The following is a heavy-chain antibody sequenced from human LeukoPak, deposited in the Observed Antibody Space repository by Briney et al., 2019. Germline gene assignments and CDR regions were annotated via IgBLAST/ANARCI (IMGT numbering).Heavy chain of an antibody. Sequence: GESLKISGKGSGYSFTSYWIGWVRQMPGKGLEWMGIIYPGDSDTRYSPSFQGQVTISADKSISTAYLQWSSLKASDTAMYYCARGGRFVGATSLFDYWGQGTLVTVSS. J-gene: IGHJ4*02. D-gene: IGHD1-26*01. CDR3: ARGGRFVGATSLFDY. CDR2: IYPGDSDT. CDR1: GYSFTSYW. V-gene: IGHV5-51*01.